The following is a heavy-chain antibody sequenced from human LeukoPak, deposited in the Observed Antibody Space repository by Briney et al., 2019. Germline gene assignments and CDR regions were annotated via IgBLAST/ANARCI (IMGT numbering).Heavy chain of an antibody. J-gene: IGHJ4*02. V-gene: IGHV1-2*06. CDR2: INPNSGGT. Sequence: SVKVSCKASGYTFTGYYMHWVRQAPGQGLEWMGRINPNSGGTNYAQKFQGRVTMTRDTSISTAYMELSRLRSDDTAVYYCATEQVGYCSSTSCYLGYWGQGTLVTVSS. CDR1: GYTFTGYY. D-gene: IGHD2-2*01. CDR3: ATEQVGYCSSTSCYLGY.